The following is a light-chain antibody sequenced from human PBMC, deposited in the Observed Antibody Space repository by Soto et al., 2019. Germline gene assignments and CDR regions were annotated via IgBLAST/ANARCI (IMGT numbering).Light chain of an antibody. J-gene: IGLJ1*01. CDR2: KDN. Sequence: SYGLTQAPSVSVSPGQTARITCSGDALAKQYGHWYQQKPGQAPVLVMSKDNERPSGIPERFSGSNSGTTVTLTINGAQAEDEADYYCQSADSSGTCVFGTGTKVTVL. CDR1: ALAKQY. CDR3: QSADSSGTCV. V-gene: IGLV3-25*02.